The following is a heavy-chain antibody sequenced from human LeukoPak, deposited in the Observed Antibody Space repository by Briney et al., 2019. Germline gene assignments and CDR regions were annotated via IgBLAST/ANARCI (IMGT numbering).Heavy chain of an antibody. V-gene: IGHV3-23*01. Sequence: GGSLRLSCAASGFTFSSYGMNWVRQAPGKGLEWVSAISGSGGSTYYADSVKGRFTISRDNSKNTLYLQMNSLRAEDTAVYYCAKDPAAAEGLYYFDYWGQGTLVTVSS. CDR3: AKDPAAAEGLYYFDY. D-gene: IGHD6-25*01. CDR1: GFTFSSYG. CDR2: ISGSGGST. J-gene: IGHJ4*02.